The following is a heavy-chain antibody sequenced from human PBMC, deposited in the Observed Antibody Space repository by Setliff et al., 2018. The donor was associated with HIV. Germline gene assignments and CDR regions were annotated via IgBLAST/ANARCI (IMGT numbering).Heavy chain of an antibody. V-gene: IGHV4-61*02. J-gene: IGHJ4*02. D-gene: IGHD5-12*01. CDR3: ARGSVEMATYYFDY. Sequence: SETLSLTCTVSGGSISSGSYYWSWIRQPAGKGLEWIGRIYTSGSTNYNPSLKSRVTISVDTSKNQFPLKLSSVTAADTAVYYCARGSVEMATYYFDYWGQGTLVTVSS. CDR1: GGSISSGSYY. CDR2: IYTSGST.